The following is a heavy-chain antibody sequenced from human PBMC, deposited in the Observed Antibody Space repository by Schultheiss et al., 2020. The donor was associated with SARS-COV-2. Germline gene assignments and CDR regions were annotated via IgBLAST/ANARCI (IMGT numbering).Heavy chain of an antibody. V-gene: IGHV3-21*01. CDR3: ARGRRGEVPGAIGSY. J-gene: IGHJ4*02. CDR2: ISSSSSYI. CDR1: GFTFSSYW. Sequence: GGSLRLSCAASGFTFSSYWMSWVRQAPGKGLEWVSSISSSSSYIYYADSVKGRFTISRDNAKNSLYLQMNSLRAEDTAVYYCARGRRGEVPGAIGSYWGQGTLVTVSS. D-gene: IGHD2-2*01.